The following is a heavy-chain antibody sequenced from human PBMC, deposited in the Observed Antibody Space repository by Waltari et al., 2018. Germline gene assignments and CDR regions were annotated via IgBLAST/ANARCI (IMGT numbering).Heavy chain of an antibody. J-gene: IGHJ4*02. Sequence: KLQESGPGLVTPSVTLSLTCGVSGASMTSTYCWSWVRQSPGKGLEWIGQVRGDGRTNYNPSFASRVTVSLDTYNNQFSLMVTSATAADTAVYYCARDRGRGLYLDSWGPGTLVTVSP. CDR2: VRGDGRT. CDR1: GASMTSTYC. V-gene: IGHV4-4*02. D-gene: IGHD2-15*01. CDR3: ARDRGRGLYLDS.